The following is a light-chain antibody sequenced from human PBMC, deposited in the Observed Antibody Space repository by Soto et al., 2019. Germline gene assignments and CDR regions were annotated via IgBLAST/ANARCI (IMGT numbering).Light chain of an antibody. CDR3: CSYAGSSTLV. CDR1: SSDVGSYNL. CDR2: EAN. J-gene: IGLJ2*01. Sequence: QSALTQPASVSGSPGQSITISCTGTSSDVGSYNLVSWYQHHPGKVPQLMIYEANKRPSGISNRFSGSKSGNTASLTISGLQAEDEADYYCCSYAGSSTLVFGGGTKLTVL. V-gene: IGLV2-23*01.